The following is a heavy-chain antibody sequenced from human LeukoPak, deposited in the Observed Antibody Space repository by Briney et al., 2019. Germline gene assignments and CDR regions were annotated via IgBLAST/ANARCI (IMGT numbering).Heavy chain of an antibody. Sequence: SETLSLTCTVSGGPISSYYWSWIRQPPGKGLEWIGYIYYSGSTNYNPSLKSRVTISVDTSKNQFSLKLSSVTAADTAVYYCARLSLWFGEFQFDYWGQGTLVTVSS. CDR1: GGPISSYY. J-gene: IGHJ4*02. V-gene: IGHV4-59*01. CDR3: ARLSLWFGEFQFDY. CDR2: IYYSGST. D-gene: IGHD3-10*01.